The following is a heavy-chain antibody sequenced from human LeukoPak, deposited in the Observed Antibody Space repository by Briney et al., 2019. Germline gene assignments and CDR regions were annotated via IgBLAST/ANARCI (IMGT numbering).Heavy chain of an antibody. J-gene: IGHJ4*02. CDR2: IHRGASAI. D-gene: IGHD2-21*01. V-gene: IGHV3-48*03. CDR3: ARGHSDALFY. Sequence: QAGGSLRLSCTASGFTFSSYEMNWVRQGLEWSSYIHRGASAIYYADSVKGRFAISRDDAKNSLYLQMDSLRVEDTAIYYCARGHSDALFYWGQGTRVTVSS. CDR1: GFTFSSYE.